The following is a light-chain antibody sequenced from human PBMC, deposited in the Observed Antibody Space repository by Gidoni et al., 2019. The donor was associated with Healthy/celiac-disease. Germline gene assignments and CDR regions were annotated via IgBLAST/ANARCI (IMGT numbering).Light chain of an antibody. J-gene: IGLJ2*01. Sequence: QSVLTQPPSASGTPGQRVTISCSGSSSNIGSNTVNWYQRLPGTAPKLLIYSNNQRPSGVPDRFSGSKPGTSASLAISGLQSEDEADYYCAAWDDSLNGVVFGGGTKLTVL. V-gene: IGLV1-44*01. CDR3: AAWDDSLNGVV. CDR1: SSNIGSNT. CDR2: SNN.